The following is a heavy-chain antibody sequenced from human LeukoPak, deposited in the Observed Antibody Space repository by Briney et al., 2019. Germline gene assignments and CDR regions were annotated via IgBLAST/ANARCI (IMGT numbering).Heavy chain of an antibody. D-gene: IGHD6-19*01. V-gene: IGHV1-2*02. CDR3: ARGGWYKPYMDV. CDR2: IDPNSGGT. CDR1: RYTFSGYY. J-gene: IGHJ6*03. Sequence: GASVKVSCEASRYTFSGYYIHWVRQAPGQGLEWMGWIDPNSGGTNYAQKFQGRVTMTREKSISTAYMELSRLRSDDTAVYYCARGGWYKPYMDVWGKGTTVIVSS.